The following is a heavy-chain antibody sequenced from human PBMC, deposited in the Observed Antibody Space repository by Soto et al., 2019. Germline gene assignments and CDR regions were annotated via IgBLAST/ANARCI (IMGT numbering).Heavy chain of an antibody. D-gene: IGHD2-2*02. CDR1: GGSISSGGYY. Sequence: SETLSLTCTVSGGSISSGGYYWSWIRQHPGKGLEWIGYIYYSGSTYYNPSLKSRVTISVDTSKNQFSLKLSSVTAADTAVYYCARAPVDVVPAAINDAFDIWGQGTMVTGSS. J-gene: IGHJ3*02. CDR2: IYYSGST. V-gene: IGHV4-31*03. CDR3: ARAPVDVVPAAINDAFDI.